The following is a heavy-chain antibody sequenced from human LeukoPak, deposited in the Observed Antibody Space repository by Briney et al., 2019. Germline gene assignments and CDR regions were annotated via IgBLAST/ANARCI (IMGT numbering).Heavy chain of an antibody. Sequence: SETLSLTCAVSGYSISRGFYRGLIRQPPGKGLEGIGSIYHSGSTYYNPSLKSRVTISVDTSKNQFSLKLSSVTAADTAVYYCARADYDSSGWVDYWGQGTLVTVSS. V-gene: IGHV4-38-2*01. J-gene: IGHJ4*02. CDR3: ARADYDSSGWVDY. D-gene: IGHD3-22*01. CDR2: IYHSGST. CDR1: GYSISRGFY.